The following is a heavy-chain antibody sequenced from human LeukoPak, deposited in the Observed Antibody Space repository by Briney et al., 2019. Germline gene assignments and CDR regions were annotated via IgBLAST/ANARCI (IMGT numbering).Heavy chain of an antibody. CDR2: ISYSGST. V-gene: IGHV4-59*01. CDR1: GVSISSYY. J-gene: IGHJ4*02. Sequence: SETLSLTCTVSGVSISSYYWSWIRQPPGKGLEWIGYISYSGSTNYNPSLKSRVTISLDTSKNQFSLKLSSVTAADTAVYYCASYDSSGYYFDYWGQGTLVTVSS. CDR3: ASYDSSGYYFDY. D-gene: IGHD3-22*01.